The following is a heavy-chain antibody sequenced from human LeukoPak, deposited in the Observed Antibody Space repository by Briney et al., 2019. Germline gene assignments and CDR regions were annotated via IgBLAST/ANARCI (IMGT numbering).Heavy chain of an antibody. CDR1: GYSFTSYW. CDR3: ARLTAVVTFDY. CDR2: IYPGDYDT. J-gene: IGHJ4*02. D-gene: IGHD4-23*01. Sequence: PGESLKISCQGSGYSFTSYWIGWVRQMPGKGLEWMGIIYPGDYDTKYSPPFQGQVTISADKSISTAYLQWRSLKVSDSAMYYCARLTAVVTFDYWGQGTLVTVSS. V-gene: IGHV5-51*01.